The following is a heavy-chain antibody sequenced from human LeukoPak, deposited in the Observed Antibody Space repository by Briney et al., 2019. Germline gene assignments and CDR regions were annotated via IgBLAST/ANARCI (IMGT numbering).Heavy chain of an antibody. CDR3: ARDREDTYLDV. CDR1: GFTFSSYE. CDR2: ISSSGSTI. V-gene: IGHV3-48*03. D-gene: IGHD2-15*01. Sequence: QTGGSLRLSCAASGFTFSSYEMNWVRQAPGKGLEGGSYISSSGSTIYYADSGKGRFTISRDNAKNSLYLQMNSLRAEDTALYYCARDREDTYLDVWGKGTTVTVSS. J-gene: IGHJ6*03.